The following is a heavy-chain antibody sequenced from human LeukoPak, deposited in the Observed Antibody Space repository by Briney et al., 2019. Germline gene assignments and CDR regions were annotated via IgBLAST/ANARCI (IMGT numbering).Heavy chain of an antibody. J-gene: IGHJ3*02. D-gene: IGHD3-10*01. Sequence: SETLSLTCTVSGGSISSYYWSWIRQPPGKGLEWIGYIYYSGSTNYNPSLKSRVTISVDTSKNQFSLKLSSATAADTAVYYCARLYYGSGSYYKSDAFDIWGQGTMVTVSS. CDR2: IYYSGST. CDR3: ARLYYGSGSYYKSDAFDI. V-gene: IGHV4-59*01. CDR1: GGSISSYY.